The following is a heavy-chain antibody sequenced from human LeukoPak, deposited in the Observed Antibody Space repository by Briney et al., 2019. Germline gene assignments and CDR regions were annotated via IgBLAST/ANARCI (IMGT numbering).Heavy chain of an antibody. CDR1: GFTFSSYA. CDR3: AKGVGGYCSSASCYTGPFDY. Sequence: GGSLRLSCAASGFTFSSYAMHWVRQAPGKGLEYVSAISSNGGSTYYANSVKGRFTISRDNSKNTLYLQMNSLRAEDTAVYYCAKGVGGYCSSASCYTGPFDYWGQGTLVTVSS. D-gene: IGHD2-2*02. CDR2: ISSNGGST. V-gene: IGHV3-64*01. J-gene: IGHJ4*02.